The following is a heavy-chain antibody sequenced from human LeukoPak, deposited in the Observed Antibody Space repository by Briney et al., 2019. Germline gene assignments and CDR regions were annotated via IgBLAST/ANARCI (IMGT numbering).Heavy chain of an antibody. CDR1: GYTFTSYY. D-gene: IGHD3-9*01. V-gene: IGHV1-46*01. CDR3: ARDLRDYDILTGYAVGYYFDY. CDR2: INPSGGST. J-gene: IGHJ4*02. Sequence: GASVKVSCKASGYTFTSYYMHWVRQAPGQGLEWMGIINPSGGSTSYAQKFQGRVTMTRDTSISTAYMELSRLRSDDTAVYYCARDLRDYDILTGYAVGYYFDYWGQGTLVTVSS.